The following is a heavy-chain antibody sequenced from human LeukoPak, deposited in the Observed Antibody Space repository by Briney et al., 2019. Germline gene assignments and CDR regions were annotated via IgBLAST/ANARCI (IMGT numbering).Heavy chain of an antibody. J-gene: IGHJ4*02. D-gene: IGHD3-10*01. V-gene: IGHV3-23*01. Sequence: QAGGSLRLSCAASGFTFSSYAMSWVRQAPGKGLEWVSAISGSGGSTYYADSVKGRFTISRDNSKNPLYLQMNSLGAEDTAVYYCAKGRDYYGLGLDYWGQGTLVTVSS. CDR1: GFTFSSYA. CDR3: AKGRDYYGLGLDY. CDR2: ISGSGGST.